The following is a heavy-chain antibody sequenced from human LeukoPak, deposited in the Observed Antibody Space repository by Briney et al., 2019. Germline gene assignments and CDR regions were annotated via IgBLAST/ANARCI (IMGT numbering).Heavy chain of an antibody. D-gene: IGHD3-22*01. V-gene: IGHV3-7*04. CDR2: IKQDGSEK. CDR3: ARDFEVDYYDSSGYYHYVSDY. CDR1: GFTFSSYW. J-gene: IGHJ4*02. Sequence: GGSLRLSCAASGFTFSSYWMSWVRQAPGKGLEWMANIKQDGSEKYYADSVKGRFTISRDNAKNSLYLQMNSLRAEDTAVYYCARDFEVDYYDSSGYYHYVSDYWGQGTLVTVSS.